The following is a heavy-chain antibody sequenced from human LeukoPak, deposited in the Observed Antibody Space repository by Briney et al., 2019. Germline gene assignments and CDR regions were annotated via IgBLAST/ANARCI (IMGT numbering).Heavy chain of an antibody. CDR2: ISSSGGST. Sequence: GGFLRLSCAASGFTFSSYAMSWVRQAPGKGLEWVSAISSSGGSTYYADSVKGRFTISRDNSKNTLYLQMNSLRAEDTAVYYCAKVAHYYGSGSYYEYYFDYWGQGTLVTVSS. CDR3: AKVAHYYGSGSYYEYYFDY. D-gene: IGHD3-10*01. CDR1: GFTFSSYA. J-gene: IGHJ4*02. V-gene: IGHV3-23*01.